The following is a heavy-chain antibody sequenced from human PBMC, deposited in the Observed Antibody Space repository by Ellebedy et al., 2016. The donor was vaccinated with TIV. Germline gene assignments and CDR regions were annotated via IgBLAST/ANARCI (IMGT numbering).Heavy chain of an antibody. V-gene: IGHV4-4*02. CDR1: GGSISSSNW. Sequence: MPSETLSLTCAVSGGSISSSNWWSWVRQPPGKGLEWIGEIYHSGSTNYNPSLKSRVTISVDKSKNQFSLKLSSVTAAYTAVYYCARVVWQQPVSYALDIWGQGTMVTVSS. J-gene: IGHJ3*02. D-gene: IGHD6-13*01. CDR2: IYHSGST. CDR3: ARVVWQQPVSYALDI.